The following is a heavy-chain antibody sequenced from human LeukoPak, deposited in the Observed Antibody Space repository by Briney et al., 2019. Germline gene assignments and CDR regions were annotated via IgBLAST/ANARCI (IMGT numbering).Heavy chain of an antibody. J-gene: IGHJ4*02. CDR1: GYTFIGYY. D-gene: IGHD6-13*01. CDR3: ARGYRTSWYQIDY. V-gene: IGHV1-2*02. Sequence: ASVKVSCKASGYTFIGYYMDWVRQAPGQGLEWMGWIYPNSGGTDYAQKFQGRVTMTRDTSINTAYMELSRLRSDDTAIYYCARGYRTSWYQIDYWGQGTLVTVSS. CDR2: IYPNSGGT.